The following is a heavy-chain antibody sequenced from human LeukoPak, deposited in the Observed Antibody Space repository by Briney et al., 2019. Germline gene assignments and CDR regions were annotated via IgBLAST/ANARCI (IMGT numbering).Heavy chain of an antibody. CDR3: ASHYYGSGSYYMVY. V-gene: IGHV4-4*02. CDR2: IYHSGST. CDR1: GGSISSSNW. Sequence: SETLSLTCAVSGGSISSSNWWSWVRQPPGKGLEWIGEIYHSGSTIYNPSLKSRVTISVDKSKNQFSLKLSSVTAADTAVYYCASHYYGSGSYYMVYWGQGTLVTVSS. D-gene: IGHD3-10*01. J-gene: IGHJ4*02.